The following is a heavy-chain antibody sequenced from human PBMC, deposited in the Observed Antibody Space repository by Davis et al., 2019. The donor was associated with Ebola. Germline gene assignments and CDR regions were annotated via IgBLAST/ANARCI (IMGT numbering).Heavy chain of an antibody. V-gene: IGHV2-5*02. CDR3: TRLEYTNGWFYFDY. D-gene: IGHD2-8*01. Sequence: SGPTLVKPTPTFTLTCTFSGFSLRPRGMGVGWIRQPPGKALECLGFTFWDDDRRYSPSLKSRLTITEDTYKNQVGLTMTNMDPADTATYYCTRLEYTNGWFYFDYWGQGSLVTVSS. CDR1: GFSLRPRGMG. CDR2: TFWDDDR. J-gene: IGHJ4*02.